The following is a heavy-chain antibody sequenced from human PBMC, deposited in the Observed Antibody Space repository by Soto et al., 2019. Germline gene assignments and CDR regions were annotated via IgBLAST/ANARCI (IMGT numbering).Heavy chain of an antibody. V-gene: IGHV3-13*01. D-gene: IGHD1-26*01. CDR1: GFTFSSYD. CDR2: IGTAGDT. CDR3: ARGEGRSGSYLYYYYGMDV. Sequence: GGSLRLSCAASGFTFSSYDMHWVRQATGKGLEWVSAIGTAGDTYYPGSVKGRFTISRENAKNSLYLQMNSLRAEDTAVYYCARGEGRSGSYLYYYYGMDVWGQGTTVTVSS. J-gene: IGHJ6*02.